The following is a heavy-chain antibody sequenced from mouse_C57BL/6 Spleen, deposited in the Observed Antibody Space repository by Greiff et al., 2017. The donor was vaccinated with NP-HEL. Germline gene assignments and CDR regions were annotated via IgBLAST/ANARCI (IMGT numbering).Heavy chain of an antibody. D-gene: IGHD3-3*01. CDR3: ARRGTGGYFDY. CDR1: GYAFSSSW. V-gene: IGHV1-82*01. CDR2: IYPGDGDT. J-gene: IGHJ2*01. Sequence: QVHVKQSGPELVKPGASVKISCKASGYAFSSSWMNWVKQRPGKGLEWIGRIYPGDGDTNYNGKFKGKATLTADKSSSTAYMQLSSLTSEDSAVYFCARRGTGGYFDYWGQGTTLTVSS.